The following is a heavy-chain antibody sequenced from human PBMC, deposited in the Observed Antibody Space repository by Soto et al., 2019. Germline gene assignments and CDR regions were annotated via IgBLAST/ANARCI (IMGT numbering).Heavy chain of an antibody. D-gene: IGHD2-21*01. J-gene: IGHJ4*02. CDR3: AREELNCGGDCFAF. V-gene: IGHV3-48*03. CDR2: IGTSSINI. Sequence: GGSLRLSCAASGFSFSSCEFNWVRQAPGKGLEWISYIGTSSINIYYADSVKGRFTVSRDDAKNSLYLQMNSLRAEDTAIYYCAREELNCGGDCFAFWGQGTLVTVSS. CDR1: GFSFSSCE.